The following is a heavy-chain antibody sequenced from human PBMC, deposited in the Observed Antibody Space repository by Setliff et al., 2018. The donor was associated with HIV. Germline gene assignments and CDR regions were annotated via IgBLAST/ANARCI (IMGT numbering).Heavy chain of an antibody. CDR1: GGSITTTNYY. CDR2: IYHRGGA. V-gene: IGHV4-39*07. J-gene: IGHJ4*02. D-gene: IGHD3-10*01. Sequence: PSETLSLTCTVSGGSITTTNYYWGWVRQSPGKGLEWIGVIYHRGGAYYNLSLQSRVTLSVDTSKNSFSLHLTSVTAADTAVYFCARARGPPLPVLDFWGPGTLVTVSS. CDR3: ARARGPPLPVLDF.